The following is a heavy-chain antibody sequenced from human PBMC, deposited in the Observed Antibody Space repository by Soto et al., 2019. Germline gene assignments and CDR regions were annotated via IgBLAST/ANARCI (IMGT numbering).Heavy chain of an antibody. Sequence: QLQLQESGPGLVKPSETLSLSCTVSGGSITSSFYWGWIRQPPGKGLEWIGSIYGTGNTYYNPSLKGRVTISADTSKNQFSLNLRSVTAADTAVYYCRSSSRYSTDVWGQGATVTVSS. J-gene: IGHJ6*02. CDR1: GGSITSSFY. CDR2: IYGTGNT. V-gene: IGHV4-39*01. D-gene: IGHD6-13*01. CDR3: RSSSRYSTDV.